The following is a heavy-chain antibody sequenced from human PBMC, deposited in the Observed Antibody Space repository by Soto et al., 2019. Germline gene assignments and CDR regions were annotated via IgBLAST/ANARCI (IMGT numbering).Heavy chain of an antibody. V-gene: IGHV1-69*06. Sequence: QVQLVQSGAEVKKPGSSVKVSCKASGGTFSSYAISWVRQAPGQGLECMGGIIPIFGTANYAQKFQGRVTITADKATSTAYMELSSLRSEDTAVYYCASLSRVVINAAPFDYWGQGTLVTVSS. CDR2: IIPIFGTA. J-gene: IGHJ4*02. CDR3: ASLSRVVINAAPFDY. CDR1: GGTFSSYA. D-gene: IGHD3-3*01.